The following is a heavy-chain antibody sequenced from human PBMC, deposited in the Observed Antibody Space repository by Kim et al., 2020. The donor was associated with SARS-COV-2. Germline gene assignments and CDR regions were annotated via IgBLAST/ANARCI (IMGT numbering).Heavy chain of an antibody. CDR1: GFTFSTYW. CDR3: GRSNGWVDY. J-gene: IGHJ4*02. V-gene: IGHV3-74*01. Sequence: GGSLRLSCAASGFTFSTYWMHWVRQAPGKGLVWVSHINSDGTTINYADSVKGRFTISRDNAKNTLYLQMNSLRAEDTAMYYCGRSNGWVDYWGQGTLVTV. D-gene: IGHD3-22*01. CDR2: INSDGTTI.